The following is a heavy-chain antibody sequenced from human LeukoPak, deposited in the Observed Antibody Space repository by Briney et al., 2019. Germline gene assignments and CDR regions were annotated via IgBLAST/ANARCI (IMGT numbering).Heavy chain of an antibody. CDR2: ISGTGDST. V-gene: IGHV3-23*01. J-gene: IGHJ4*02. CDR3: AKGMSSWYPFDF. Sequence: GGSLRLSCAASGFTFRSYALSWVRQAPGKGLEWVSGISGTGDSTYYADSVKGRFTISRDNSKNTLYLQMNTLRAEDTAVYYCAKGMSSWYPFDFWSQGTLVTVSS. D-gene: IGHD6-13*01. CDR1: GFTFRSYA.